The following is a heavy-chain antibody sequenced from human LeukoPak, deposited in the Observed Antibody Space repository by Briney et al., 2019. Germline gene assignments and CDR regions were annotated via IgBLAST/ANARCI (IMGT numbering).Heavy chain of an antibody. CDR2: ITGTGDTT. D-gene: IGHD3-22*01. V-gene: IGHV3-23*01. Sequence: GGSLRLSCADSGLTFTSYAMTWVRQAPGRGLEWVSTITGTGDTTYYADSVKGRFTISRDNSKNTLYLQMNSLRAEDTAVYYCATYDRSGYYRDRHFDYWGQGTLVTVSS. J-gene: IGHJ4*02. CDR1: GLTFTSYA. CDR3: ATYDRSGYYRDRHFDY.